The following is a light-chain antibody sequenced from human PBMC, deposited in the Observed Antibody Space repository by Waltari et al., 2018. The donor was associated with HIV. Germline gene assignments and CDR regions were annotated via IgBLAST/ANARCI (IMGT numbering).Light chain of an antibody. J-gene: IGKJ1*01. V-gene: IGKV3-15*01. Sequence: MTQSPATLSVSPGERVTLSCRASPSLSGNLAWYQQKPGQDPRLPIHGASTRANGFPDSFTGRVSGAEFTLTISSLQSEDFAVYYCQQYNNWPWTFGQGTKVEIK. CDR3: QQYNNWPWT. CDR1: PSLSGN. CDR2: GAS.